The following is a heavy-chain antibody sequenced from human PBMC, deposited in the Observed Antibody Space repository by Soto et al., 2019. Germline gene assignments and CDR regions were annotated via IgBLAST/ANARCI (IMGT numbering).Heavy chain of an antibody. Sequence: SETLSLTCAVSGYSISRCFHWAWLRRPPGKGLEWIGYIYNGGSTYYRPSLESRMHMSLDATRNHYSLRLTSVTAADTAVYFCARAPVGLDTISYFDYWGQGKLVTVSS. CDR3: ARAPVGLDTISYFDY. J-gene: IGHJ4*02. CDR1: GYSISRCFH. CDR2: IYNGGST. V-gene: IGHV4-38-2*01. D-gene: IGHD3-3*01.